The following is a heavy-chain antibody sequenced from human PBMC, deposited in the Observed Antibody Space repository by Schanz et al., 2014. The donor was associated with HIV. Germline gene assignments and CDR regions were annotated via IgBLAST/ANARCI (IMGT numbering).Heavy chain of an antibody. CDR1: GGSISGGDYY. J-gene: IGHJ6*02. CDR3: ARGEGYYYDSSGFPLASGMDV. D-gene: IGHD3-22*01. CDR2: IYYSGST. Sequence: QVQLQESGPGLVQPSQTLSLTCTVSGGSISGGDYYWSWIRQHPVKGLEWIGYIYYSGSTYYNPSLKSRVTMSVDTSENHFSLKLSSATVADTAVYYCARGEGYYYDSSGFPLASGMDVWGQGTTVTVSS. V-gene: IGHV4-31*03.